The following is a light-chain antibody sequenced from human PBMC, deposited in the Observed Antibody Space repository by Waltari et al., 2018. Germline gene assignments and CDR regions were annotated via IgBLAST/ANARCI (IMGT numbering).Light chain of an antibody. CDR2: EIC. Sequence: SALTQPASVSASPGQSITISCTGTSSDVGGYNFVSWYQQHPGKAPQAIIFEICKRPSLVSIRFSGSKSGNTVSLPISGLQAEDEANYYCCAYVGYSTSVFVGGPKLTVV. CDR1: SSDVGGYNF. V-gene: IGLV2-23*02. CDR3: CAYVGYSTSV. J-gene: IGLJ3*02.